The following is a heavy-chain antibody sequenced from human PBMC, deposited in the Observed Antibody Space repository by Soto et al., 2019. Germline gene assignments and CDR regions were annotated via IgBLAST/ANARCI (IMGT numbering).Heavy chain of an antibody. V-gene: IGHV3-9*01. J-gene: IGHJ3*02. CDR3: AKGLGYCSGGICYVGVGAFDI. CDR2: ISWNSGSI. Sequence: EVQLVESGGGLVQPGRSLRLSCAASGFTFDDYAMHWVRQAPGKGLEWVSGISWNSGSIGYADSVKGRFTISRDNAKNSMYLQMNSLRAEDTALYYCAKGLGYCSGGICYVGVGAFDIWGQGTMVTVSS. D-gene: IGHD2-15*01. CDR1: GFTFDDYA.